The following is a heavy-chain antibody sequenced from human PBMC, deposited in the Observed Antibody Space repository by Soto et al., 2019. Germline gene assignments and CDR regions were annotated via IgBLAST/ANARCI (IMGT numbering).Heavy chain of an antibody. V-gene: IGHV3-21*01. CDR2: ISSSSSYI. J-gene: IGHJ6*02. Sequence: EVQLVESGGGLVKPGGSLRLSCAASGFTFSSYSMNWVRKAPGKGLEWVSSISSSSSYIYYADSVKGRFTISRDNAKNSLYLQMNSLRAEDTAVYYCARHRTYCISTSCYADFSYYYGMDVWGQGTTVTVSS. CDR1: GFTFSSYS. CDR3: ARHRTYCISTSCYADFSYYYGMDV. D-gene: IGHD2-2*01.